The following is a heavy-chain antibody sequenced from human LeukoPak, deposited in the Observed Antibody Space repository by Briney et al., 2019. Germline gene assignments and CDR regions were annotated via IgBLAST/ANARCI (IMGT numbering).Heavy chain of an antibody. CDR2: INPNSGGT. J-gene: IGHJ3*02. V-gene: IGHV1-2*02. CDR1: GYTFTGYY. Sequence: ASVKVSCKASGYTFTGYYMHWVRQAPGQGLEWMGWINPNSGGTNYAQKFQGRVTMTRDTSISTAYTELSRLRSDDTAVYYCARDRGWEYQLLIDAFDIWGQGTMVTVSS. CDR3: ARDRGWEYQLLIDAFDI. D-gene: IGHD2-2*01.